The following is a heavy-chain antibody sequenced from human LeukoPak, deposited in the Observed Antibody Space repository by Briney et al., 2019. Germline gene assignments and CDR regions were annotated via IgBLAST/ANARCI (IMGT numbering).Heavy chain of an antibody. Sequence: PGGSLRLSCAASGFTFSSNGMSSVRQAPGKGLEWVANIKQDGSEKYYVDSVKGRFTISRDNAKNSLYLQMNSLRAEDTAVYYCARDLRGFFYWGQGTLVTVSS. CDR2: IKQDGSEK. CDR3: ARDLRGFFY. D-gene: IGHD3-10*01. J-gene: IGHJ4*02. V-gene: IGHV3-7*05. CDR1: GFTFSSNG.